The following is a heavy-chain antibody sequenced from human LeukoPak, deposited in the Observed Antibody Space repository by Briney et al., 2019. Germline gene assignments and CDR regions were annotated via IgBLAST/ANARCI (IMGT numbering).Heavy chain of an antibody. J-gene: IGHJ4*02. V-gene: IGHV3-23*01. Sequence: GGSLRLSCAASGFTYTSYAMSWVRQAPGKGLEWVSGISVSGVESFYADSVKGRFTISRDNSRNTLYLQMNSLRAEDTAVYYCANSGNYYDTSGHEYWGQGTLVTVSS. CDR2: ISVSGVES. D-gene: IGHD3-22*01. CDR3: ANSGNYYDTSGHEY. CDR1: GFTYTSYA.